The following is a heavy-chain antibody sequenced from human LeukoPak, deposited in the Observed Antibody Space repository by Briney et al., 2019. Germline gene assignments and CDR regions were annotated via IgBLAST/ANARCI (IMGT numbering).Heavy chain of an antibody. J-gene: IGHJ5*02. D-gene: IGHD2-2*01. CDR2: ISGSGGST. V-gene: IGHV3-23*01. Sequence: GGSLRLSCAASGFTFSSYAMSWVRQAPGKGLEWVSAISGSGGSTYYADSVKGRFTISRDNSKNALYLQMNSLRAEDTAVYYCAASPRVVSAILPANNWFDPWGQGTLVTVSS. CDR1: GFTFSSYA. CDR3: AASPRVVSAILPANNWFDP.